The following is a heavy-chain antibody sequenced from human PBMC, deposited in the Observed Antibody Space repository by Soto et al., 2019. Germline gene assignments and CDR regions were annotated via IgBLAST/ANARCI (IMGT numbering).Heavy chain of an antibody. D-gene: IGHD3-16*01. J-gene: IGHJ6*02. V-gene: IGHV3-15*07. Sequence: GGSLRLSCAASGFTFSNAWMNWVRQAPGKGLEWVGRIKSKTDGGTTDYAAPVKGRLTISRDDSKKTLYLQINSLKTEDTAVYYCTTAQRGVGLREKRVKTYYYYGMDVWGQGTTVTVSS. CDR3: TTAQRGVGLREKRVKTYYYYGMDV. CDR1: GFTFSNAW. CDR2: IKSKTDGGTT.